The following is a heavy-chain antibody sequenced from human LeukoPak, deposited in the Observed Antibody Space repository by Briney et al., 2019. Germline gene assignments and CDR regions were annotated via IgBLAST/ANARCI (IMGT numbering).Heavy chain of an antibody. CDR2: IYSGGST. CDR3: ASHITMVRGATLDY. CDR1: GFTVSSNY. D-gene: IGHD3-10*01. V-gene: IGHV3-66*04. J-gene: IGHJ4*02. Sequence: PGRSLRLSCVASGFTVSSNYMSWVRQAPGKGLEWVSIIYSGGSTYHADSVKGRFTISRDDSKNTLYLQMNNLRAEDTAVYYCASHITMVRGATLDYWGQGTLVTVSS.